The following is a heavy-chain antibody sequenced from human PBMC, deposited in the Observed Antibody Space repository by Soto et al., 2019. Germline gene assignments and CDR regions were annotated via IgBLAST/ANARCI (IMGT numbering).Heavy chain of an antibody. CDR2: INAGNGNT. Sequence: ASVKVSCKASGYTFTSYAMHWVRQAPGQRLEWMGWINAGNGNTKYSQKFQGRVTITRDTSASTAYMELSSLRSEDTAVYYCASCRSTSCYGDYYYYGMDVWGQGTTVTVSS. V-gene: IGHV1-3*01. D-gene: IGHD2-2*01. CDR3: ASCRSTSCYGDYYYYGMDV. CDR1: GYTFTSYA. J-gene: IGHJ6*02.